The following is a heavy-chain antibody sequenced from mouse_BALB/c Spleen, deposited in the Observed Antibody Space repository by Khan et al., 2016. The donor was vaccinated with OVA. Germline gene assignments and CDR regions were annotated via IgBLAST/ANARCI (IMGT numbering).Heavy chain of an antibody. Sequence: VQLKESGGGLVQPGGSRKLSCAASGFTFSGFGMHWVRQAPEKGLEWVAYISSGSSTIYYADTVKGRFTISRDNPKNTLFLQMTSLRSEDTAMYCCARTGYDDFDYWGQGTTLTVSS. J-gene: IGHJ2*01. CDR2: ISSGSSTI. CDR3: ARTGYDDFDY. D-gene: IGHD2-2*01. CDR1: GFTFSGFG. V-gene: IGHV5-17*02.